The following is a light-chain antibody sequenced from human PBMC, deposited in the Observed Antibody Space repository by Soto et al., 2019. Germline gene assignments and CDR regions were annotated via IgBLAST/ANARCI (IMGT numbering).Light chain of an antibody. V-gene: IGKV3-20*01. Sequence: EILLTQSPGTLSFSPGDRATLSCRASQSLSRSSLAWYQQEPGRAPRLLIYGASSRATGIPDRFSGSGSGTDFTLTISRLEPEDFAVYYCQQYGSSPRTLGQGTKVDIK. CDR2: GAS. J-gene: IGKJ1*01. CDR3: QQYGSSPRT. CDR1: QSLSRSS.